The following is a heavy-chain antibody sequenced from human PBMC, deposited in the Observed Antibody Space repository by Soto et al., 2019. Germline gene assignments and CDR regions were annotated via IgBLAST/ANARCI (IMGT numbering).Heavy chain of an antibody. J-gene: IGHJ6*02. CDR3: ARDTNYGEYYYGMDI. V-gene: IGHV1-69*13. CDR1: GGTFSSYA. CDR2: IIPIFGTA. Sequence: SVKVSCKASGGTFSSYAISWVRQAPGQGLEWMGGIIPIFGTANYAQKFQGRVTITADESTSTAYMELSSLRSEDTAVYYCARDTNYGEYYYGMDIWGQGTTVTVSS. D-gene: IGHD4-17*01.